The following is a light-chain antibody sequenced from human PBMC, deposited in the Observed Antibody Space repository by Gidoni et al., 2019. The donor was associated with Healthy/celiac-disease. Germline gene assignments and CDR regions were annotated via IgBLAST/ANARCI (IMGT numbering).Light chain of an antibody. V-gene: IGKV4-1*01. Sequence: DIVMTQSPDSLAVSLGERATINCKSSQSVLYSSNNKKYLAWYQQKQGQPPKMLIYWASTRESGVPERFSGSGSGTDFTLTISRLQAEDVAVYYCQQYYSTPRLTFGGGTKVEIK. CDR1: QSVLYSSNNKKY. J-gene: IGKJ4*01. CDR3: QQYYSTPRLT. CDR2: WAS.